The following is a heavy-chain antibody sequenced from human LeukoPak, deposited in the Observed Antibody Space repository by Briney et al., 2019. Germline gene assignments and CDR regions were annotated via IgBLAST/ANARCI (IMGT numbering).Heavy chain of an antibody. D-gene: IGHD6-19*01. Sequence: GASVKVSCKVSGYTLTELSMHWVRQAPGKGLEWMGGFDPEDGETIYAQKFQGRVTMTEDTSTDTAYMELSSLRSEDTAVYCCATAHSSGWSNCFDPWGQGTRVTVSS. V-gene: IGHV1-24*01. CDR3: ATAHSSGWSNCFDP. CDR2: FDPEDGET. J-gene: IGHJ5*02. CDR1: GYTLTELS.